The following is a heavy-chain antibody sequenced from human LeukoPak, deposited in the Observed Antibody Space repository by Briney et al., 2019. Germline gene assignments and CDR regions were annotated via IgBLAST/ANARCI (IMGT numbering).Heavy chain of an antibody. CDR3: ARASPYSSSSGFAY. CDR1: GGTFSSYA. D-gene: IGHD6-6*01. Sequence: ASVKVSCKASGGTFSSYAISWVRQAPGQGLEWMGWIDPNSGGTNYAQKFQGWVTMTRDTSITTAYIEVNRLISDDTAVYYCARASPYSSSSGFAYWGQGTLVTVSS. CDR2: IDPNSGGT. J-gene: IGHJ4*02. V-gene: IGHV1-2*04.